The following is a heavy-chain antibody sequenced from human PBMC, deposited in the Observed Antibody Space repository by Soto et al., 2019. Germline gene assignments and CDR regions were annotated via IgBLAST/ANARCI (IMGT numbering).Heavy chain of an antibody. CDR3: AREGEMPYYYYGLDV. CDR1: GYTFTTYG. J-gene: IGHJ6*02. D-gene: IGHD3-16*01. V-gene: IGHV1-18*01. CDR2: ISGYDGHT. Sequence: ASVKVSCKASGYTFTTYGITWVRQAPGQGLEWMGWISGYDGHTKYAQKFQGRIIMTTDTSTSTVYMDLRSLRSDDTAVYYCAREGEMPYYYYGLDVWG.